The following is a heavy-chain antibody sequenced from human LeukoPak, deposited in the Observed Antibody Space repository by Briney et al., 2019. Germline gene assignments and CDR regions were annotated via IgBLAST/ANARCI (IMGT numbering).Heavy chain of an antibody. CDR1: GFTFDDYA. Sequence: GGSLRLSCAASGFTFDDYAMHWVRQAPGKGLEWVSGISWNSGSIGYAGSVKGRFTISRDNAKNSLYLQMNSLRAEDTAFYYCAKGYSGWYIDCFDPWGQGTLVTVSS. J-gene: IGHJ5*02. V-gene: IGHV3-9*01. CDR3: AKGYSGWYIDCFDP. CDR2: ISWNSGSI. D-gene: IGHD6-19*01.